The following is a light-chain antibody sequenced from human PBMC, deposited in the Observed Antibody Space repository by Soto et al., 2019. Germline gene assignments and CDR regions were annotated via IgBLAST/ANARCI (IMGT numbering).Light chain of an antibody. J-gene: IGKJ1*01. CDR2: DAS. CDR1: QSVNRY. Sequence: ETVLTQSPATLSLSPGERATLSCWASQSVNRYLVWYQQKPGQAPRLLMYDASKRATGIPARFSGSGSGTDFTLTISSLEPEDFAVYYCQQRDIWPWTFGQGTKVDIK. V-gene: IGKV3-11*01. CDR3: QQRDIWPWT.